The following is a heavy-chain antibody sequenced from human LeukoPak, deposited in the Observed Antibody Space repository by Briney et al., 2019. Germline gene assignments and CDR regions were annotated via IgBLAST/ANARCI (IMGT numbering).Heavy chain of an antibody. CDR2: IRYDGSNK. J-gene: IGHJ4*02. D-gene: IGHD1-1*01. CDR3: AKDRELAFDY. Sequence: PGGSLRLSCAASGFTFDDYGMHWVRQAPGKGLEWVAFIRYDGSNKYYADSVKGRFTISRDNSKNTLYLQMNSLRAEDTAVYYCAKDRELAFDYWGQGTLVTVSS. V-gene: IGHV3-30*02. CDR1: GFTFDDYG.